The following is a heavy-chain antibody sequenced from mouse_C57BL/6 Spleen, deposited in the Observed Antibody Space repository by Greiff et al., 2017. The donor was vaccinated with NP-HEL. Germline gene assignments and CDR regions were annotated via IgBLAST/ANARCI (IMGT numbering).Heavy chain of an antibody. CDR1: GYTFTSYD. D-gene: IGHD1-1*01. V-gene: IGHV1-85*01. J-gene: IGHJ2*01. CDR2: IYPRDGST. CDR3: ARRITTAVGGFDY. Sequence: VKLQESGPELVKPGASVKLSCKASGYTFTSYDINWVKQRPGQGLEWIGWIYPRDGSTKYNEKFKGKATLTVDTSSSTAYMELHSLTSEDSAVYFCARRITTAVGGFDYWGQGTTLTVSS.